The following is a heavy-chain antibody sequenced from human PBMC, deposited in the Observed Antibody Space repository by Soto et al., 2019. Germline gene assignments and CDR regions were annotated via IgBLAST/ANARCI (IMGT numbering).Heavy chain of an antibody. Sequence: GGSLRLACAASGVTFSNASMNWVRQAPGKGLEWVARIKSKTDGGTTDYAAPVKGRFTISRDDSKNTLYLQMNSLKTEDTAVYYCTTGGAQHYYYYYGMDVWGQGTTVTVSS. V-gene: IGHV3-15*07. CDR3: TTGGAQHYYYYYGMDV. CDR1: GVTFSNAS. D-gene: IGHD4-17*01. J-gene: IGHJ6*02. CDR2: IKSKTDGGTT.